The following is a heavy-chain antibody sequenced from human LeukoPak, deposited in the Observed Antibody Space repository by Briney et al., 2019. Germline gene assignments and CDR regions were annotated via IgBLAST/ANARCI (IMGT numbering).Heavy chain of an antibody. CDR2: ISAYNGNT. V-gene: IGHV1-18*01. Sequence: ASVKVSCKASGYTFNSYGISWVRQAPGQGLEWMGWISAYNGNTNYAQKLQGRVTMTTDTSTSTAYMELRSLRSDDTAVYYCAGAPSYCSSTSCYGGMAFDIWGQGTMVTVSS. D-gene: IGHD2-2*01. J-gene: IGHJ3*02. CDR1: GYTFNSYG. CDR3: AGAPSYCSSTSCYGGMAFDI.